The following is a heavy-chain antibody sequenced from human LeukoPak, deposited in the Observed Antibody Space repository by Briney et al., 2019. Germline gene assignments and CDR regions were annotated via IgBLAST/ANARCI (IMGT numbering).Heavy chain of an antibody. V-gene: IGHV3-7*03. CDR1: GFSFSTYW. J-gene: IGHJ6*03. Sequence: GGSLRLSCAASGFSFSTYWMTWVRQAPGKGLEWVANMKGDGSEKHYVDSVQGRFTISRDNSKNTLYLQMNSLRAEDTAVYYCAKLRPYSSRNYYYYYMDVWGKGTTVTVSS. D-gene: IGHD6-19*01. CDR2: MKGDGSEK. CDR3: AKLRPYSSRNYYYYYMDV.